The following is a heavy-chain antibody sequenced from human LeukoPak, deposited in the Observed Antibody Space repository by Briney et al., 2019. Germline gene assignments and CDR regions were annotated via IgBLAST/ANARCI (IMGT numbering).Heavy chain of an antibody. CDR3: ARVAYSGYDYRGYFDY. D-gene: IGHD5-12*01. J-gene: IGHJ4*02. Sequence: SETLSLACSVSGGSISTYYWSWIRQPPGKGLEWVGHIHYSGSANYNPSLKSRVTISVDTSKNQFSLKLSSVTAADTAVFYCARVAYSGYDYRGYFDYWGQGTLVTVSS. V-gene: IGHV4-59*12. CDR2: IHYSGSA. CDR1: GGSISTYY.